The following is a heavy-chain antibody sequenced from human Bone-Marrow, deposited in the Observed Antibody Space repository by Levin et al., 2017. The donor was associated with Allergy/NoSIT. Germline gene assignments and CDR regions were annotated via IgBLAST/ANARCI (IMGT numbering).Heavy chain of an antibody. Sequence: SCTTSGFDFGSHGMSWVRQAPGKGLEWISAISARGGTTDYADSVKGRFTISRDNAKNSLYLQMNALRAEDTALYFCARDTGLGDYWGQGTLVTVSS. V-gene: IGHV3-48*03. D-gene: IGHD2-8*02. CDR2: ISARGGTT. CDR3: ARDTGLGDY. CDR1: GFDFGSHG. J-gene: IGHJ4*02.